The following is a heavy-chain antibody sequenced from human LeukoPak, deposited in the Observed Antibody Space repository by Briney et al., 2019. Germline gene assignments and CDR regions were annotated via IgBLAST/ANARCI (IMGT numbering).Heavy chain of an antibody. V-gene: IGHV1-18*01. D-gene: IGHD1-26*01. Sequence: ASVKVSCKASGGTFSSYAISWVGQAPGHGLEWMGWISAYNGNTNYAQKLQGRITMTTDTSTSTAYMELRSLRSDDTAVYYCAREVGATSAFDIWGQGTMVTVSS. CDR2: ISAYNGNT. CDR3: AREVGATSAFDI. CDR1: GGTFSSYA. J-gene: IGHJ3*02.